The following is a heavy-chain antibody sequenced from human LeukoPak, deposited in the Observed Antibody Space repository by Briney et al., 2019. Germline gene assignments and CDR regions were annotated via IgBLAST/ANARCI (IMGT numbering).Heavy chain of an antibody. CDR2: INPNSGGT. CDR1: EYTFTGYY. CDR3: AAMGIAARPRTYYFDY. J-gene: IGHJ4*02. V-gene: IGHV1-2*02. Sequence: ASVKVSCKASEYTFTGYYMHWVRQAPGQGLEWMGWINPNSGGTNYAQKFQGRVTMTRDTSISTAYMELSRLRSDDTAVYYCAAMGIAARPRTYYFDYWGQGTLVTVSS. D-gene: IGHD6-6*01.